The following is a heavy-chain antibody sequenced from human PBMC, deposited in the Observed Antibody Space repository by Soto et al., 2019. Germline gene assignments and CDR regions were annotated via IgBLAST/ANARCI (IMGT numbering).Heavy chain of an antibody. V-gene: IGHV1-69*06. CDR3: ARSAYTDLNFYALDV. J-gene: IGHJ6*02. CDR2: IIPIFGTP. D-gene: IGHD2-21*02. CDR1: GGTFNSYA. Sequence: QVLLVQSGAEVKKPGSSVKVSCKASGGTFNSYAISWVRQAPGQGLEWMGGIIPIFGTPQYAQRSQGRVTISADMSTDTVYLELRSDDTAAYYCARSAYTDLNFYALDVWGRGTPVIVSS.